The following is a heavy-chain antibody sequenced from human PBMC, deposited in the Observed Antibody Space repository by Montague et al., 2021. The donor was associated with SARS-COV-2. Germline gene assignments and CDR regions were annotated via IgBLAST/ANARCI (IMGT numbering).Heavy chain of an antibody. Sequence: SETLSLTCTVSGGSISSSSYYWGWIRQPPGKGLEWIGSIYYSGSTYYXXXLKSRATLSVDTSKNQFSLKLSSVTAADTAVYYCARVGRQQLVRLSGMDVGGQGTTVTVSS. D-gene: IGHD6-13*01. CDR2: IYYSGST. J-gene: IGHJ6*02. CDR1: GGSISSSSYY. V-gene: IGHV4-39*07. CDR3: ARVGRQQLVRLSGMDV.